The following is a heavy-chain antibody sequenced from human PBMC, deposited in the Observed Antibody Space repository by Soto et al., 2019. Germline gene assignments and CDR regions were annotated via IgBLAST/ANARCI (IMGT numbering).Heavy chain of an antibody. Sequence: QVQLVESGGGVVQPGRSLRLSCAASGFTFSSYGMHWVRQAPGKGLEGVAVISYDGSNKYYADSVKGRFTISRDNSKNTLYLQMNSLRAEDTAVYYCANFDYRIAAAGIYYRMDVWGQGTTVTVSS. CDR2: ISYDGSNK. CDR3: ANFDYRIAAAGIYYRMDV. D-gene: IGHD6-13*01. V-gene: IGHV3-30*18. J-gene: IGHJ6*02. CDR1: GFTFSSYG.